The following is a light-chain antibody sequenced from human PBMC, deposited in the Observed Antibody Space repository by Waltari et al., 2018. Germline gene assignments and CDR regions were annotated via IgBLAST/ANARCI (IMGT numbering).Light chain of an antibody. J-gene: IGLJ2*01. CDR3: SSYAGSSKGV. CDR2: AGS. Sequence: QSALTQPASVSGSPGQSITISCTGTSSDVGNYTRVSWYQQHPGKAPKLMIYAGSKRPSGVSDRFSGSKSGDMASLTISGLQPEDEAEYFCSSYAGSSKGVFGGGTKVTVL. CDR1: SSDVGNYTR. V-gene: IGLV2-23*01.